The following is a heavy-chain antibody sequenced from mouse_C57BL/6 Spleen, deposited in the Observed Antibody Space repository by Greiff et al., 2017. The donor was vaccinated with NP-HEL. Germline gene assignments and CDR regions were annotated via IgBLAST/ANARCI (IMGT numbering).Heavy chain of an antibody. D-gene: IGHD3-2*02. CDR1: GYTFTSYW. CDR3: ARPAAQATWWAY. V-gene: IGHV1-69*01. Sequence: QVQLQQSGAELVMPGASVKLSCKASGYTFTSYWMHWVKQRPGQGLEWIGEIDPSDSYTNYNQKFKGKSTLTVDKSSSTAYMQLSSLTSEDSAVYYCARPAAQATWWAYWGQGTLVTVSA. CDR2: IDPSDSYT. J-gene: IGHJ3*01.